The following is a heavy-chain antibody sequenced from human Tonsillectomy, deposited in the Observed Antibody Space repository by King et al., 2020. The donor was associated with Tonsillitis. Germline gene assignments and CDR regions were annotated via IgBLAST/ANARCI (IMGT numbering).Heavy chain of an antibody. D-gene: IGHD2-15*01. Sequence: QLVQSGAEVKKPGASVKVSCKASGYTFTSYDINWVRQATGQGLEWMGWMNPNSGNTGYAQKFQGRVTMTRDTSIITAYVELSSLRSADTAVYYCAIYSERGSPDDFFDLWGQGTLVTVSS. J-gene: IGHJ4*02. V-gene: IGHV1-8*01. CDR3: AIYSERGSPDDFFDL. CDR2: MNPNSGNT. CDR1: GYTFTSYD.